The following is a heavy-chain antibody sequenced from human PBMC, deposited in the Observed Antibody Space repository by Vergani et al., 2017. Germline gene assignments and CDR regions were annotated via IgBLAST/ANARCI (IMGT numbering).Heavy chain of an antibody. CDR2: ISYDGSNK. CDR1: GFTFSNYG. V-gene: IGHV3-30*03. Sequence: QVQLVESGGGVVQPGRSLRLSCAASGFTFSNYGMHWVRQAPGKGLEWVAIISYDGSNKYYADSVKGRFTISRDNFKNTLYLQMNSLRSEDTAVYYCAREGQKDDYSNYRDAFDIWGQGTMVTVSS. CDR3: AREGQKDDYSNYRDAFDI. J-gene: IGHJ3*02. D-gene: IGHD4-11*01.